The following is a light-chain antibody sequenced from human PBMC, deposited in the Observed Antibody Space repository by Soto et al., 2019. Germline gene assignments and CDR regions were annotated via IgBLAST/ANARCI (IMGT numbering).Light chain of an antibody. CDR3: CSYAGSYTGV. CDR1: SSDVGGHNY. V-gene: IGLV2-11*01. Sequence: QSALTQPRSVSGSPGQSVTISCTGTSSDVGGHNYVSWYRQHPAKAPKLMIYDVTERPSRVPDRFSGSKSGNTASLTISGLQAEDEADYYCCSYAGSYTGVFGGGTKLTVL. CDR2: DVT. J-gene: IGLJ3*02.